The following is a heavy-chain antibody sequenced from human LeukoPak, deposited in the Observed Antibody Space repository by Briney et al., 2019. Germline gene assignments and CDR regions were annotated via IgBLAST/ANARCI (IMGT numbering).Heavy chain of an antibody. J-gene: IGHJ4*02. CDR1: GFKFSHYS. D-gene: IGHD4-23*01. Sequence: GGSLRLSCVASGFKFSHYSMNWVRQAPGKGLKWVANIKQDGSEKYYVDSVKGRFTISRDNAKNSLYLQMNSLRAEDTAVYYCASRNSLFIWGQGTLVTVSS. CDR2: IKQDGSEK. V-gene: IGHV3-7*01. CDR3: ASRNSLFI.